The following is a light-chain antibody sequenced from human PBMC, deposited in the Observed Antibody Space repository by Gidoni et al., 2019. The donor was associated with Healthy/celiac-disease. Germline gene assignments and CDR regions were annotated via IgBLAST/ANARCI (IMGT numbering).Light chain of an antibody. CDR2: GAS. V-gene: IGKV3-15*01. J-gene: IGKJ4*02. Sequence: EIVMTQSPGTLSVSPGERPTLSCRASHSVNSNLGWFQQKPSQAPRLLIYGASTRATGIPARFSGSGSGTEFTLTISSLQSEDFAVYYCQQYNNLPLTFXGXTKVEIK. CDR3: QQYNNLPLT. CDR1: HSVNSN.